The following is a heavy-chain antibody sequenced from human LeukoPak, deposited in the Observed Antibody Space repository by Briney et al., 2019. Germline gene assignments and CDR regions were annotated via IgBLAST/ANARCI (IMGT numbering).Heavy chain of an antibody. CDR3: ARDWTEYYDFWSGSHWFDP. J-gene: IGHJ5*02. V-gene: IGHV1-2*02. D-gene: IGHD3-3*01. CDR1: GYTFTGYY. CDR2: INPNSGGT. Sequence: ASVKVSCKASGYTFTGYYMHWVRQAPGQGLEWMGWINPNSGGTNYAQKFQGRVTMTRDTSISTAYMELSRLRSDDTAVYYCARDWTEYYDFWSGSHWFDPWGQGTLVTVYS.